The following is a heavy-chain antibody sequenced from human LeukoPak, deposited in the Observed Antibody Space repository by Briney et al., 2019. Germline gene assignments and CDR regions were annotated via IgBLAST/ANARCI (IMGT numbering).Heavy chain of an antibody. Sequence: SQTLSLTCTVSGGSISRGGDYWYWIRQRAGKGLEWIGRIYTSGSTNYNPSLKSRLTMSVDTSKKQFSLKVSSVTAADTAVYYCAREDMTSGAFDIWGQGTMVTVSS. CDR3: AREDMTSGAFDI. CDR2: IYTSGST. D-gene: IGHD4-11*01. V-gene: IGHV4-61*02. J-gene: IGHJ3*02. CDR1: GGSISRGGDY.